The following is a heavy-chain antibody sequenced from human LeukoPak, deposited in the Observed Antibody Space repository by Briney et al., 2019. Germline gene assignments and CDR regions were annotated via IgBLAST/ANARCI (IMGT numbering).Heavy chain of an antibody. D-gene: IGHD3-3*01. Sequence: GASVKVSCKASGYTFTGYYMHWVRQAPGQGLEWMGWINPNSGGTNYAQKFQGRVTMTRDTSISTAYMELSRLRSDDTAVYYCARVPTPNYDFWSGSNPYYFDYWGQGTLVTVSS. CDR1: GYTFTGYY. V-gene: IGHV1-2*02. CDR3: ARVPTPNYDFWSGSNPYYFDY. J-gene: IGHJ4*02. CDR2: INPNSGGT.